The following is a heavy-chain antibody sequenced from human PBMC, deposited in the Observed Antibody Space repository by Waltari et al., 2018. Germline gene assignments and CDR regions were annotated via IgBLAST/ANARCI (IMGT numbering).Heavy chain of an antibody. CDR2: ISWNSGSI. CDR1: GFPFDDYS. CDR3: AKVRIPARLLSVVVTDLEFEY. D-gene: IGHD6-6*01. J-gene: IGHJ4*02. Sequence: EVQLVESGGGLVQPGRSLRLSCAASGFPFDDYSMHLVRPAPGKGREWVSGISWNSGSIGYSDSVKGRFIISRDNAKNSLYLQMNSLRAEDTALYYCAKVRIPARLLSVVVTDLEFEYWGQGTLVTVSS. V-gene: IGHV3-9*01.